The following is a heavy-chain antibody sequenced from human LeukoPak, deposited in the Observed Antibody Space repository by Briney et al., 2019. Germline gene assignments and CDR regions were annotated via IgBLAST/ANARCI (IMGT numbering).Heavy chain of an antibody. CDR3: AKKVGLVSAPLYYFDV. Sequence: PGGSLRLSCAASGFTFSNYAMSWVRQAPGKGLEWVSAISGPAGSWDYADVVKGRFTISRDNSKSTLFLQMNSLSPEDTAIYYCAKKVGLVSAPLYYFDVWGQGTLVTVSS. D-gene: IGHD5/OR15-5a*01. J-gene: IGHJ4*02. CDR1: GFTFSNYA. V-gene: IGHV3-23*01. CDR2: ISGPAGSW.